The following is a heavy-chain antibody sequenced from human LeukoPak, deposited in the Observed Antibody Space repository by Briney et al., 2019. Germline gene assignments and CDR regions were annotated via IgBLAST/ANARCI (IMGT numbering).Heavy chain of an antibody. CDR3: ARDRGWSTYFDY. CDR2: INHSGST. Sequence: SETLSLTCAVCGGSFSGYYWSWIRQPPGKGLEWIGEINHSGSTNYNPSLKSRVTISVDTSKNQFSLKLSSVTAADTAVYYCARDRGWSTYFDYWGQGTLVTVSS. D-gene: IGHD6-19*01. J-gene: IGHJ4*02. CDR1: GGSFSGYY. V-gene: IGHV4-34*01.